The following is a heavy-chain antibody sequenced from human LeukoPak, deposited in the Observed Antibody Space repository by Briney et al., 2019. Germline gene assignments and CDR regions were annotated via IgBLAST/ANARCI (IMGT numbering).Heavy chain of an antibody. CDR3: AGTGVRAFDI. J-gene: IGHJ3*02. V-gene: IGHV4-59*12. CDR2: IYYSGST. CDR1: GGSISSYY. Sequence: PSETLSLTCTVSGGSISSYYWSWIRQPPGKGLEWIGYIYYSGSTNYNPSLKSRVTISVDTSKNEFSLKLSSVTAADTAVYYCAGTGVRAFDIWGQGTMVTVSS. D-gene: IGHD7-27*01.